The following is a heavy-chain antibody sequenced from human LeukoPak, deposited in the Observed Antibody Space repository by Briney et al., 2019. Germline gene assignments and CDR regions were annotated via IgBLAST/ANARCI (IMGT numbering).Heavy chain of an antibody. CDR2: INHSGST. D-gene: IGHD3-22*01. J-gene: IGHJ4*02. V-gene: IGHV4-34*01. Sequence: SETLSLTCAVYGGSFSGYYWSWIRQPPGKGLERIGEINHSGSTNYNPSLKSRVTISVDTSKNQFSLKLSSVTAADTAVYYCARRSLPNRYYDSSGYPKPFDYWGQGTLVTVSS. CDR3: ARRSLPNRYYDSSGYPKPFDY. CDR1: GGSFSGYY.